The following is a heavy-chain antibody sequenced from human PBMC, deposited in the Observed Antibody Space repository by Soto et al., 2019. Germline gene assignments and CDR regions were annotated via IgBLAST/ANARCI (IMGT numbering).Heavy chain of an antibody. CDR3: ARKSGPEVRPTPRPWAWGVAGPGEPRRNKDYNGMDV. J-gene: IGHJ6*02. V-gene: IGHV1-2*04. CDR2: INANSGAT. CDR1: GFSFSDYY. Sequence: QVQLVQSGAELKRPGASVRVSCKASGFSFSDYYIHWIRQAPGQGLEWMGWINANSGATKPAQKFQGWVTMTRDSSTSTVYLQLNRLSLDDSAVYFCARKSGPEVRPTPRPWAWGVAGPGEPRRNKDYNGMDVWGQGTTVIVS. D-gene: IGHD2-21*01.